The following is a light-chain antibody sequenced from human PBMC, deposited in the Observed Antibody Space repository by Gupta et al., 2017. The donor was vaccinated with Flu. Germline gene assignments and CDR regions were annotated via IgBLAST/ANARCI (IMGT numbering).Light chain of an antibody. CDR1: SSDVGGYNY. V-gene: IGLV2-11*01. J-gene: IGLJ3*02. Sequence: QSALTQPRSVSGSPGPSVTISCTGNSSDVGGYNYASWYQQLPGKAPKLMIYDVSKRPSGVPDRFSGSKSGNTASLTISGLQAEDEADYYCCSYAGSYTLVFGGGTKLTVL. CDR2: DVS. CDR3: CSYAGSYTLV.